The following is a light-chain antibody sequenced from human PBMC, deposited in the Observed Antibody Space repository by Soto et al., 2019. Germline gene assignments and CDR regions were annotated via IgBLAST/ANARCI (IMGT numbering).Light chain of an antibody. J-gene: IGKJ1*01. CDR1: QSVTCSY. V-gene: IGKV3-20*01. CDR2: GAS. Sequence: EIVLTQSPGTLSLSPGERATLSCRASQSVTCSYLAWYQQKPGQAPRLLIYGASSRATGIPDRFSGRGSGTDFTLTISRLEPEDFAVYYCQQYGSSPRTFGQGTKVEI. CDR3: QQYGSSPRT.